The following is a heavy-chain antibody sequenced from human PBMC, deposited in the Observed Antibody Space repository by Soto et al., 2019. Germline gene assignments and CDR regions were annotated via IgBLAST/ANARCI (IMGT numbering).Heavy chain of an antibody. J-gene: IGHJ4*02. CDR1: GFTFSSFA. Sequence: EVQLLASGGGLVQPGGSLRLSCAASGFTFSSFAMSWVRQAPGERLEWVSALGGGGGSTNYAVSVRGGFTISRDKFKDTVNLHMKVLRAGDKIIFYCAKEGVGCGNYEAHFDYWGQGTLVTVSS. D-gene: IGHD1-7*01. CDR2: LGGGGGST. CDR3: AKEGVGCGNYEAHFDY. V-gene: IGHV3-23*01.